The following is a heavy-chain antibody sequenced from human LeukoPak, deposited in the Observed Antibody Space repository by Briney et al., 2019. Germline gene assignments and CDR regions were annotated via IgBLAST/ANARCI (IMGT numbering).Heavy chain of an antibody. D-gene: IGHD3-9*01. Sequence: GSLSLSFGASGFTFNSYMMNCLREAPGTGLEWVSSISSSSSYIYYADSVKGRFTISRDNAKNSLYLQMNSLRDEDTAVYYCARDKETHYDILNGTNLFHPWGPGTLVTVSS. CDR3: ARDKETHYDILNGTNLFHP. CDR2: ISSSSSYI. V-gene: IGHV3-21*01. J-gene: IGHJ5*02. CDR1: GFTFNSYM.